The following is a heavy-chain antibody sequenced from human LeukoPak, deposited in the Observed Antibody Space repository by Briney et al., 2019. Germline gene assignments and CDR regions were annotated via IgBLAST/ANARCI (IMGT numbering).Heavy chain of an antibody. Sequence: PGGSLRPSCAASGFTFSDCWMHWVRQAPGKGLVWVSRIKTDGRSTNYADSVKGRFTISRDNAKNTLYLQMNSLRAEDTAVYYCARGRIGGWTDYWGQGTLVTVSS. CDR2: IKTDGRST. CDR1: GFTFSDCW. D-gene: IGHD6-19*01. V-gene: IGHV3-74*01. CDR3: ARGRIGGWTDY. J-gene: IGHJ4*02.